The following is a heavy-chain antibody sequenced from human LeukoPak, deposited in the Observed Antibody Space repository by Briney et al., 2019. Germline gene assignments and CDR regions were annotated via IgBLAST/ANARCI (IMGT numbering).Heavy chain of an antibody. V-gene: IGHV4-34*01. CDR2: INHSGST. CDR1: GGSFSGYY. CDR3: ARFVRSSGWYGGVY. D-gene: IGHD6-19*01. Sequence: SETLSLTCAVYGGSFSGYYWSWIRQPPGKGLEWIGEINHSGSTNYNPSLKSRVTISVDTSKNQFSLKLSSVTAADTAVYYCARFVRSSGWYGGVYWGQGTLVTVSS. J-gene: IGHJ4*02.